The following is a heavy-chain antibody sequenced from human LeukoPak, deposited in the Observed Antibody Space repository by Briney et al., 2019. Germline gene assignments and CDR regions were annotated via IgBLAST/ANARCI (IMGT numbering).Heavy chain of an antibody. CDR1: GDSVSNDNAV. D-gene: IGHD2-15*01. V-gene: IGHV6-1*01. J-gene: IGHJ3*02. CDR2: TYYMSKWYT. CDR3: ARITPYRSRWRGAFDI. Sequence: KRSQTLSLTCVISGDSVSNDNAVWNWIRQSPSRGLEWLGRTYYMSKWYTDYAVSLESRITINPDTSKNQFSLQLDSVTPEDTAVYYCARITPYRSRWRGAFDIWGPGTMVTVSS.